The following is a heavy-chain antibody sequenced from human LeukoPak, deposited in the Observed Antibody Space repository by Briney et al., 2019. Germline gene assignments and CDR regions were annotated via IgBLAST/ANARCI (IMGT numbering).Heavy chain of an antibody. Sequence: SETLSLTCAVYGGSFSGYYWGWIRQPPGKGLEWIGEINHSGSTNYNPSLKSRVTISVDTSKNQFSLKLSSVTAADTAVYYCARGLYYYGSGSYYKLDYWGQGTLVTVSS. J-gene: IGHJ4*02. CDR1: GGSFSGYY. V-gene: IGHV4-34*01. D-gene: IGHD3-10*01. CDR2: INHSGST. CDR3: ARGLYYYGSGSYYKLDY.